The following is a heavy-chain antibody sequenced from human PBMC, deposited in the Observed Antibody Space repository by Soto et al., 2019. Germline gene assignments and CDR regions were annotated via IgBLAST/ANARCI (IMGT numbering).Heavy chain of an antibody. J-gene: IGHJ6*02. CDR2: IYPGDSDT. CDR1: GYSFTSYW. D-gene: IGHD5-12*01. CDR3: ARHKKGYSGYDYLSYYYYGMDV. Sequence: GESLKISCKGSGYSFTSYWIGWVRQMPGKGLEWMGIIYPGDSDTRYSPSFQGQVTISANKSISTAYLQWSSLKASDTAMYYCARHKKGYSGYDYLSYYYYGMDVWGQGTTVTVSS. V-gene: IGHV5-51*01.